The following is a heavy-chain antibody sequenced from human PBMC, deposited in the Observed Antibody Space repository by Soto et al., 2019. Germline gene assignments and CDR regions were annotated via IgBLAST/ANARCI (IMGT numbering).Heavy chain of an antibody. Sequence: QITLKESGPTLVKPTQTLTLTCTFSGFSLSTSGVGVGWIRQPPGKALEWLALIYWDDDKRYSPSLKSRLTLTKDTSKNQGVLTMTNMDPVDTATYYCAHSPAYYDGGGDAFDIWGQGTMVTVSS. V-gene: IGHV2-5*02. CDR2: IYWDDDK. D-gene: IGHD3-22*01. CDR3: AHSPAYYDGGGDAFDI. J-gene: IGHJ3*02. CDR1: GFSLSTSGVG.